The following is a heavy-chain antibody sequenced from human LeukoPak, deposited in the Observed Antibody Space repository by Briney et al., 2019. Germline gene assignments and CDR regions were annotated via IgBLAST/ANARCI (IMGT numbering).Heavy chain of an antibody. V-gene: IGHV4-34*01. Sequence: PSETLSLNCAAYGGSFSGYYWSWIRQPPGKGLEWIGEINYSGSTNYNPSLKSRVTISVDTSKNQCSLKLSSVTAADTAVYYCARDRPFFDYWGQGTLVTVSS. CDR1: GGSFSGYY. J-gene: IGHJ4*02. CDR2: INYSGST. CDR3: ARDRPFFDY.